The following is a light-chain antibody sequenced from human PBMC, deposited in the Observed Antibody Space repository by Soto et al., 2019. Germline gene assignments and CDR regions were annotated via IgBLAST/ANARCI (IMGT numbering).Light chain of an antibody. CDR1: QDISNY. J-gene: IGKJ5*01. Sequence: DIQMTQYPSSLSASVGDRVTITCQASQDISNYLNWYKQKPGKAPKLLIYDASNLETGVPSRLSGSGSGTDFTFTISSMKPEDIATYYCQQYDNIPTFGQGTRLEIK. CDR3: QQYDNIPT. CDR2: DAS. V-gene: IGKV1-33*01.